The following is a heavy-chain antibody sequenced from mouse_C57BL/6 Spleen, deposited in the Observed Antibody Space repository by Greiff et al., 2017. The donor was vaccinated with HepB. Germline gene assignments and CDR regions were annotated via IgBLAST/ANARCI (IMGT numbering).Heavy chain of an antibody. D-gene: IGHD2-4*01. J-gene: IGHJ2*01. Sequence: QVQLQQPGAELVRPGTSVKLSCKASGYTFTSYWMHWVKQRPGQGLEWIGVIDPSDSYTNYNQKFKGKATLTVDTSSSTAYMQLSSLTSEDSAVYYCARYDYDERVYWGQGTTLTVSS. CDR3: ARYDYDERVY. CDR1: GYTFTSYW. CDR2: IDPSDSYT. V-gene: IGHV1-59*01.